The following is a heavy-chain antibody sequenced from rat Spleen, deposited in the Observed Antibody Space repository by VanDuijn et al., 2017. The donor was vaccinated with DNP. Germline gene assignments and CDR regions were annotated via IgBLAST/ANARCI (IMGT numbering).Heavy chain of an antibody. CDR1: GFSLTRYG. CDR2: IWSGGTT. J-gene: IGHJ2*01. D-gene: IGHD1-8*01. Sequence: QVQLKESGPGLVQPSRTLSLTCTVSGFSLTRYGVTWVRQPPGEGLEWIAAIWSGGTTDYDSALRSRLSISRDTSKSQVLLKMNSLQTEDTAMYFCAKSNYCCYYYWGQGVMVTVSS. CDR3: AKSNYCCYYY. V-gene: IGHV2-16*01.